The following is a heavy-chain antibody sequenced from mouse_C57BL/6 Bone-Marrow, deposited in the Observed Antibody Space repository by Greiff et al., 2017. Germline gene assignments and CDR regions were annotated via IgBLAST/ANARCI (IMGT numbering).Heavy chain of an antibody. CDR2: IDPSDSYT. CDR3: GYGWYFDV. CDR1: GSTFPSYW. V-gene: IGHV1-50*01. Sequence: QVQLQQPGAELVKPGASVKLSCKASGSTFPSYWMQWVKQRPGQGLEWIGEIDPSDSYTNYNQKFKGKATLTVDTSSSTAYMQLSSLTSEDSAVYYCGYGWYFDVWGTGTTVTVSS. D-gene: IGHD2-14*01. J-gene: IGHJ1*03.